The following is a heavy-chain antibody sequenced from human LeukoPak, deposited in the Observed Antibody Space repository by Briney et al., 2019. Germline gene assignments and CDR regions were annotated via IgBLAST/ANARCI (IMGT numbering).Heavy chain of an antibody. CDR2: ISSTGSTI. CDR1: GFTFSSYE. CDR3: ASDYYDRSQY. D-gene: IGHD3-22*01. V-gene: IGHV3-48*03. Sequence: GGSLRLSCAASGFTFSSYEMNWVRQAPGKGLEWVSYISSTGSTIYYADSVKGRFTISRDTAKNSLYLQMNSLRAEDTAVYYCASDYYDRSQYWGQGTLVTVSS. J-gene: IGHJ4*02.